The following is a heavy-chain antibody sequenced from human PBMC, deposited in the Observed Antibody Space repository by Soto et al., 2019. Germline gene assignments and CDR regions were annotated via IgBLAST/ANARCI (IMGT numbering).Heavy chain of an antibody. J-gene: IGHJ4*02. CDR1: GYTFTGYY. Sequence: SVKVSCKASGYTFTGYYMHWVRQAPGQGLEWMGWINPNSGGTNYAQKFQGRVTMTRDTSISTAYMELSRLRSDDTAVYYCARFINWNYFFDYWGQGTLVTVSS. CDR2: INPNSGGT. V-gene: IGHV1-2*02. D-gene: IGHD1-7*01. CDR3: ARFINWNYFFDY.